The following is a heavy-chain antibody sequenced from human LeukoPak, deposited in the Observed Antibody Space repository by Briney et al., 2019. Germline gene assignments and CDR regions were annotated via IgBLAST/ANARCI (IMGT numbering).Heavy chain of an antibody. CDR2: IVGDGSST. Sequence: GGSLRLSCAASGFTFSSHWMSWIRQAPGKGLVWVSRIVGDGSSTNYADSVKGRFTISRDNAKNTLYLQMNSLRAEDTAVYYCARVGSALDYWGQGTLVTVSS. D-gene: IGHD6-19*01. V-gene: IGHV3-74*01. CDR3: ARVGSALDY. J-gene: IGHJ4*02. CDR1: GFTFSSHW.